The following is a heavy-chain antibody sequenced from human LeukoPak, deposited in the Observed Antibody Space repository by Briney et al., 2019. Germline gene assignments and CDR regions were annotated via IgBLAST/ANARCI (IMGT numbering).Heavy chain of an antibody. CDR1: GGSISSSNW. CDR2: IYHSGST. CDR3: AGRRPVVLWFGERGEYYFDY. Sequence: PSETLSLTCAVSGGSISSSNWWSWVRQPPGKGLEWIGEIYHSGSTYYNPSLKSRVTISVDTSKHQFSLKLSSVTAADTAVYYCAGRRPVVLWFGERGEYYFDYWGQGTLVTVSS. D-gene: IGHD3-10*01. V-gene: IGHV4-4*02. J-gene: IGHJ4*02.